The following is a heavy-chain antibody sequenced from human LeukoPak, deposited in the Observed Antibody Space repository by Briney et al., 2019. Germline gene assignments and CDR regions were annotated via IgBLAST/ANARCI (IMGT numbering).Heavy chain of an antibody. D-gene: IGHD3-22*01. Sequence: SETLSLTCTVSGGSISSYYWSWIRQPPGKGLEWIGYIDYSGSTNYNPSLKSRVTISIDTSKNQFSLKLSSVTAADTAVYYCARDPYYYDSSGYHLDYWGQGTLVTVSS. CDR3: ARDPYYYDSSGYHLDY. CDR2: IDYSGST. J-gene: IGHJ4*02. CDR1: GGSISSYY. V-gene: IGHV4-59*01.